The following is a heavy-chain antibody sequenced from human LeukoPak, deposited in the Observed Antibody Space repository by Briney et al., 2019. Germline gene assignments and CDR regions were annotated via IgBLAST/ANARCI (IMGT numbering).Heavy chain of an antibody. V-gene: IGHV1-46*01. CDR3: ARVPYGDYVSNWLDP. J-gene: IGHJ5*02. Sequence: ASVKVSCKASGYTFTSYYMHWVRQAPGQGLEWMGIINPSGGSTSYAQKFQGRVTMTRDTSTSTVYMELSSLRSEDTAVYYCARVPYGDYVSNWLDPWGQGTLVTVSS. CDR1: GYTFTSYY. D-gene: IGHD4-17*01. CDR2: INPSGGST.